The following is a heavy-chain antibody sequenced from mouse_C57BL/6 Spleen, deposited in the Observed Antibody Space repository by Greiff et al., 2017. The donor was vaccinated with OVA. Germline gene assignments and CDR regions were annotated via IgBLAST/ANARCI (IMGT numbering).Heavy chain of an antibody. CDR3: ARSDYFDY. V-gene: IGHV1-82*01. J-gene: IGHJ2*01. CDR2: IYPGDGDT. CDR1: GYAFSSSW. Sequence: QVQLQQSGPELVKPGASVKISCKASGYAFSSSWMSWVKQRPGKGLEWIGRIYPGDGDTNYNGKFKGKATLTADKSSSTAYMQLSSLTSEDSAVYFCARSDYFDYWGQGTTLTVSS.